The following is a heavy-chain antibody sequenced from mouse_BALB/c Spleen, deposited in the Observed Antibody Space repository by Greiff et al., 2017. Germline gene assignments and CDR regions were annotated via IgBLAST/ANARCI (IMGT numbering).Heavy chain of an antibody. CDR3: ARGRDFDY. V-gene: IGHV5-17*02. J-gene: IGHJ2*01. CDR2: ISSGSSTI. Sequence: EVQRVESGGGLVQPGGSRKLSCAASGFTFSSFGMHWVRQAPEKGLEWVAYISSGSSTIYYADTVKGRFTISRDNPKNTLFLQMTSLRSEDTAMYYCARGRDFDYWGQGTTLTVSS. CDR1: GFTFSSFG.